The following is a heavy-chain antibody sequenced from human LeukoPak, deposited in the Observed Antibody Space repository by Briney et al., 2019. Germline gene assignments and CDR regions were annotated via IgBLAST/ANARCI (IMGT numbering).Heavy chain of an antibody. CDR3: ARIGYNHYFDY. Sequence: ASVKVSCKASGYTFTDYYLHWVRQAPGQGLEWMGWINPNSGGTNPAQTFQGRVTMTRDTSITTAYLDLSRLRSDDTAVYYCARIGYNHYFDYWGQGTLVTVSS. V-gene: IGHV1-2*02. CDR1: GYTFTDYY. J-gene: IGHJ4*02. D-gene: IGHD5-24*01. CDR2: INPNSGGT.